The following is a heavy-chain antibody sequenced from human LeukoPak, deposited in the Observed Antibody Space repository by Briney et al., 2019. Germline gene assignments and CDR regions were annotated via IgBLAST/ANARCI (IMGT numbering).Heavy chain of an antibody. CDR1: GFTFSDYY. V-gene: IGHV3-11*06. CDR2: ISTSSTYT. D-gene: IGHD2-2*01. CDR3: ARVQVVPAATYYYYYGMDV. Sequence: GGSLRLSCAASGFTFSDYYMNWIRLAPGKGLERVSSISTSSTYTNYADSVRGRFTISRDNANNSLYLQMNSLRAEDTAVYYCARVQVVPAATYYYYYGMDVWGKGTTVTVSS. J-gene: IGHJ6*04.